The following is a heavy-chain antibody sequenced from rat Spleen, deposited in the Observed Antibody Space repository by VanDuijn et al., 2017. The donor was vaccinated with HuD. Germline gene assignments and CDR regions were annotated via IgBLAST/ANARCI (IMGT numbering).Heavy chain of an antibody. V-gene: IGHV5-25*01. CDR1: GFTFSNYD. J-gene: IGHJ2*01. D-gene: IGHD1-1*01. CDR2: ISPSGGST. CDR3: ARHPDYSNYFDY. Sequence: EVQLVESGGGLVQPGRSLKLSCAASGFTFSNYDMAWVRQAPTKGLEWVASISPSGGSTYYRDSVKGRFTVSRDNAKSTLYLQMDSLRSEDKATYYCARHPDYSNYFDYWGQGVMVTVSS.